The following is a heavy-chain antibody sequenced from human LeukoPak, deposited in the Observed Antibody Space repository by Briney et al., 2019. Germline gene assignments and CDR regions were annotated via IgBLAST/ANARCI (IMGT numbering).Heavy chain of an antibody. CDR1: GGSISSGGYY. CDR2: INHSGST. J-gene: IGHJ5*02. D-gene: IGHD5-24*01. CDR3: AREMATITRVNWFDP. Sequence: PSETLSLTCTVSGGSISSGGYYWSWIRQPPGKGLEWIGEINHSGSTNYNPSLKSRVTISVDTSKNQFSLKLSSVTAADTAVYYCAREMATITRVNWFDPWGQGTLVTVSS. V-gene: IGHV4-39*07.